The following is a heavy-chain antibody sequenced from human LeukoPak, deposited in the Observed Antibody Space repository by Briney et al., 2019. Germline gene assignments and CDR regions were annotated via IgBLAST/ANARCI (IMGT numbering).Heavy chain of an antibody. CDR2: ISSSSSYI. J-gene: IGHJ4*02. D-gene: IGHD1-14*01. V-gene: IGHV3-21*01. CDR3: ASGRVGTTGNFDY. Sequence: GGSLRLSCAASGFTFSSYSMNWVRQAPGKGLEWVSSISSSSSYIYYADSVKGRSTISRDNAKNSLYLQMNSLRAEDTAVYYCASGRVGTTGNFDYWGQGTLVTVSS. CDR1: GFTFSSYS.